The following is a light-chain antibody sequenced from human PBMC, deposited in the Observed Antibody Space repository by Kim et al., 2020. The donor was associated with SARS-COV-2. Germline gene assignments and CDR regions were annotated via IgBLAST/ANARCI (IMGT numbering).Light chain of an antibody. CDR3: HQTASLPYT. CDR2: YAS. CDR1: QAMTSN. J-gene: IGKJ2*01. V-gene: IGKV6-21*02. Sequence: EIVLTQSPDFQSVTPKEKVTITCRASQAMTSNVHWHQQKPGQSPKLLIKYASQSISGVPSRFSGSGSGTDFTLTINSLEVEDAATYYCHQTASLPYTFGQGTKLEI.